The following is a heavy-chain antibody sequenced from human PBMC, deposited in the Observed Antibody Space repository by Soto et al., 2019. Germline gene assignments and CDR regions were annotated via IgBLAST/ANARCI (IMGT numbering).Heavy chain of an antibody. CDR3: ARGVRNYYGMDV. CDR1: GFTFTNYW. V-gene: IGHV3-74*01. J-gene: IGHJ6*02. CDR2: INSDGSSR. Sequence: SLRLSCAASGFTFTNYWMHWVRQAPGRGLVWVSRINSDGSSRFYADSVKGRFTISRDNAENTVYLQMNSLRAEDTAVYYCARGVRNYYGMDVWGQGTTVTVSS.